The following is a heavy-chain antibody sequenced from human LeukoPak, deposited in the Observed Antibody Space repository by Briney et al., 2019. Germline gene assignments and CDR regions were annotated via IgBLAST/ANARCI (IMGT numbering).Heavy chain of an antibody. CDR2: IDPSDSDT. J-gene: IGHJ4*02. CDR1: GYHFITYW. V-gene: IGHV5-51*01. D-gene: IGHD5-18*01. Sequence: GGSLKISCKATGYHFITYWIGWVRQLPGKGLEGVGIIDPSDSDTRYSPSFQGQVTISADKSLTTAYLQWNSLKASDTALYYCARQTAMGRSGDYWGQGTLVTVSS. CDR3: ARQTAMGRSGDY.